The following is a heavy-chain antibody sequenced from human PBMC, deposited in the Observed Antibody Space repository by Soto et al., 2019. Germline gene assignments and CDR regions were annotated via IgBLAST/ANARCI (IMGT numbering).Heavy chain of an antibody. CDR1: GGTFSSYA. CDR3: ARGSSGWYVYNNWFDP. Sequence: GASVKVSCKASGGTFSSYAISWVRQAPGQGLEWMGGIIPIFGTANYAQKFQGRVTITADESTSTAYMELSSLRSEDTAVYYCARGSSGWYVYNNWFDPWGQGTLVTVSS. J-gene: IGHJ5*02. CDR2: IIPIFGTA. D-gene: IGHD6-19*01. V-gene: IGHV1-69*13.